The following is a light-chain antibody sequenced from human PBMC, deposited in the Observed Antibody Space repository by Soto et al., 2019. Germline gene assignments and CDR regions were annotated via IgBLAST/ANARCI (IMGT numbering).Light chain of an antibody. J-gene: IGKJ1*01. V-gene: IGKV3-15*01. CDR1: QSVSSN. CDR2: GAS. CDR3: QQYNNWPGT. Sequence: EIVMTQSPATLSVSPGERATLSCRASQSVSSNLAWYQQKPGQAPRLLIYGASTRATGIPARFSGSGSGTEFTPTISSLKSEDFAVYYCQQYNNWPGTFGQGTKVEIK.